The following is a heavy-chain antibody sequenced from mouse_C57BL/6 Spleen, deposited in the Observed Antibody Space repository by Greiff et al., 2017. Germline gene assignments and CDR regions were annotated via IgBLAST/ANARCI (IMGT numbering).Heavy chain of an antibody. D-gene: IGHD2-5*01. J-gene: IGHJ3*01. CDR3: ASRGDDSNYVAWFAY. V-gene: IGHV14-3*01. CDR2: IDPANGNT. Sequence: EVQLQQSVAELVRPGASVKLSCTASGFNFKNTYMHWVKQRPEQGLEWIGRIDPANGNTKYAPKFQGKATITADTSSNTAYLQLSSLTSEDTAIYYCASRGDDSNYVAWFAYWGQGTLVTVSA. CDR1: GFNFKNTY.